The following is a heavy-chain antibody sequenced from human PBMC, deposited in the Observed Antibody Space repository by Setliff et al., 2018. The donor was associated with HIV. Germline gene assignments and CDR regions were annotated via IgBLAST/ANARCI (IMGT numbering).Heavy chain of an antibody. V-gene: IGHV1-69*05. J-gene: IGHJ4*02. Sequence: SVKVSCKISGDTFTGHAIVWVRQAPGQGLEWMGGTIPITGTIHFAQKFQDRITVTKDESTGTVYMELSSLRAEDTAVYYCARKAGYCPHGGCWSPLDYWGQGTLVTVSS. D-gene: IGHD2-8*01. CDR2: TIPITGTI. CDR1: GDTFTGHA. CDR3: ARKAGYCPHGGCWSPLDY.